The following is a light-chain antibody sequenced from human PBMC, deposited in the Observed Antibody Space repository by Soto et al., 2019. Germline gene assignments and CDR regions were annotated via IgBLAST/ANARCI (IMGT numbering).Light chain of an antibody. V-gene: IGKV3-15*01. CDR2: GAS. CDR1: QSVSSN. Sequence: EIVMTQSPATLSVSPGERATLSCRASQSVSSNLAWYQQKPGQAPRLLIYGASTRATGIPARFSGSGSGTEFTLTISSLQSEGFAVYYCQHYNNWPPKFTFGPGTKVDIK. J-gene: IGKJ3*01. CDR3: QHYNNWPPKFT.